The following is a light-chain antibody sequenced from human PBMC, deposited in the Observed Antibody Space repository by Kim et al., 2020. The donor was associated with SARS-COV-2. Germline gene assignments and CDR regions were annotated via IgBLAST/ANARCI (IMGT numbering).Light chain of an antibody. CDR2: DAS. CDR3: LQRSKWPRT. CDR1: QNIGNS. Sequence: SLSPGERATRSCRASQNIGNSLAWYQQKPGQSPSLVIYDASKRPTGIPARFSGSGSGTDFTLTISSLEPEDFAVFYCLQRSKWPRTFGQGTKLEI. V-gene: IGKV3-11*01. J-gene: IGKJ2*01.